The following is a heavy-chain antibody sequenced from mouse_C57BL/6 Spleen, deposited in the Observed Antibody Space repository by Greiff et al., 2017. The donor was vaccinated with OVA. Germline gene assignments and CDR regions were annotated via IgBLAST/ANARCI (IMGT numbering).Heavy chain of an antibody. Sequence: VKLQESGAELARPGASVKMSCKASGYTFTSYTMHWVKQRPGQGLEWIGYINPSSGYTKYNQKFKDKATLTADKSSSTAYMQLSSLTSEDSAVYYCARSDSNYVYFDYWGQGTTLTVPS. CDR2: INPSSGYT. V-gene: IGHV1-4*01. D-gene: IGHD2-5*01. CDR1: GYTFTSYT. J-gene: IGHJ2*01. CDR3: ARSDSNYVYFDY.